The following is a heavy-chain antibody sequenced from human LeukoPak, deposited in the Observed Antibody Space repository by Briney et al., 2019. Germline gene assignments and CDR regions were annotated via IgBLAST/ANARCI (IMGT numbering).Heavy chain of an antibody. Sequence: PSETLSLTCTVSGGSISSYYWSWIRKPPGKGLEWIGYIYYSVSTYYNPSLKSRVTISVDTSKNQFSLKLSSVTAADTAVYYCARNGYYGRYDDCWGQGTLVTVS. V-gene: IGHV4-59*08. CDR2: IYYSVST. D-gene: IGHD3-10*01. CDR1: GGSISSYY. CDR3: ARNGYYGRYDDC. J-gene: IGHJ4*02.